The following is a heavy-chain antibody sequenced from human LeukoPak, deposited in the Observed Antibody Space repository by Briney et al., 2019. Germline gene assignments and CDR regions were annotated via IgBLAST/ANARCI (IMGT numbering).Heavy chain of an antibody. Sequence: SDTLSLTCTVSGGSISSYYWSWIRQPTGKGLECIGYNYYSGSTNYNPSLKSRVAISVDTSKNQSSLKLSSVTAADTAVYYCARESYCSGGNCSYGMDVWGQGTTVTVSS. CDR3: ARESYCSGGNCSYGMDV. CDR2: NYYSGST. J-gene: IGHJ6*02. D-gene: IGHD2-15*01. CDR1: GGSISSYY. V-gene: IGHV4-59*01.